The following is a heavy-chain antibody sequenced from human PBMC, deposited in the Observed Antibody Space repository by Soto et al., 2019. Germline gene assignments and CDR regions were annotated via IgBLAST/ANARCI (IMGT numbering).Heavy chain of an antibody. Sequence: SLKISCAASGFTFDDYAMHWVRQAPGKGLEWVSGISWNSGSIGYADSVKGRFTISRDNAKNSLYLQMNSLRAEDTALYYCAKDIGGGDILTGYYDYWGQGTLVTVSS. CDR1: GFTFDDYA. CDR2: ISWNSGSI. D-gene: IGHD3-9*01. V-gene: IGHV3-9*01. J-gene: IGHJ4*02. CDR3: AKDIGGGDILTGYYDY.